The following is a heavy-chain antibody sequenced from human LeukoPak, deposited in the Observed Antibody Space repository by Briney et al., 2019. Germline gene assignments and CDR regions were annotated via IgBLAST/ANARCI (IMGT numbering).Heavy chain of an antibody. V-gene: IGHV1-18*01. CDR3: ARGVRSWYFNY. D-gene: IGHD6-13*01. CDR2: ISAYNGNT. CDR1: GYTFTSYG. Sequence: ASVKVSCKASGYTFTSYGISWVRQAPGQGLEWMGWISAYNGNTNYAQKLQGRVTMTRNTSISTAYMELSSLRSEDTAVYYCARGVRSWYFNYWGQGTLVTVSS. J-gene: IGHJ4*02.